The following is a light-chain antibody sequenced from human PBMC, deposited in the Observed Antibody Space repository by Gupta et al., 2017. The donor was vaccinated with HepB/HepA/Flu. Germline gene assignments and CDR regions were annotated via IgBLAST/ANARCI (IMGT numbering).Light chain of an antibody. CDR1: SNEVGAFKL. CDR2: EVD. CDR3: YSYAGNNIHV. V-gene: IGLV2-23*02. J-gene: IGLJ1*01. Sequence: QSALTQPGSISGSPGQSITISCTGTSNEVGAFKLVSWYQHHPGKAPKLIIYEVDKRPSGVSDRFSGSKSGNTASLTISGLQAEDEADYYCYSYAGNNIHVFGIGTKVTVL.